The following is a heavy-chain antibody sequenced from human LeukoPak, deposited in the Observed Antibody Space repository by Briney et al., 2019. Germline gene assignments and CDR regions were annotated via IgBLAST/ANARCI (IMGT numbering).Heavy chain of an antibody. V-gene: IGHV3-23*01. Sequence: KRLEWVSTISSSGGSTYYADSVKGRFTISRDNSKDTLVLQMNSLRAEDTAVYYCAKRDLGYWGQGTLVTVSS. CDR3: AKRDLGY. J-gene: IGHJ4*02. CDR2: ISSSGGST.